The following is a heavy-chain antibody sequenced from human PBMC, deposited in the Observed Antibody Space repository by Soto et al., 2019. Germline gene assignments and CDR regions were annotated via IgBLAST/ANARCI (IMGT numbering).Heavy chain of an antibody. Sequence: SETLSLTCAVSGGSISSGVYSGSWIRQPPGKGLEWIGYIYHSGITYYNPSLKSRVTISVDRSKNQFSLKLSSVTAADTAVYYCARVGGSYYGSGSGIYFDYWGQGTLVTSPQ. D-gene: IGHD3-10*01. CDR1: GGSISSGVYS. V-gene: IGHV4-30-2*01. CDR2: IYHSGIT. CDR3: ARVGGSYYGSGSGIYFDY. J-gene: IGHJ4*02.